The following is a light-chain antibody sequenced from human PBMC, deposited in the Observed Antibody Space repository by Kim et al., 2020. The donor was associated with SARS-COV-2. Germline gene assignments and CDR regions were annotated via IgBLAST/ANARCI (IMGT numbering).Light chain of an antibody. Sequence: ASAGDRGTITCRASQGISNYLAWYQQKPGKVPKLLIYAASTLQSGVPSRFSGSGSGTDFTLTISSLQPEDVATYYCQKYNSAPLTFGPGTKVDIK. CDR2: AAS. J-gene: IGKJ3*01. CDR1: QGISNY. CDR3: QKYNSAPLT. V-gene: IGKV1-27*01.